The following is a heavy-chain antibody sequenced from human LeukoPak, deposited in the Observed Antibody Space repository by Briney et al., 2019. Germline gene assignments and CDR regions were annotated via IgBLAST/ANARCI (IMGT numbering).Heavy chain of an antibody. J-gene: IGHJ3*02. D-gene: IGHD7-27*01. CDR1: GYTFTSYG. CDR3: ARAGDGDGFDI. Sequence: ASVKVSCKASGYTFTSYGISWVRQAPGQGLEWMGWISAYNGNTNYAQKLQGRVTMTTDTSTSTVYMELSSLRSEDTAVYYCARAGDGDGFDIWGQGTRVTVSS. V-gene: IGHV1-18*01. CDR2: ISAYNGNT.